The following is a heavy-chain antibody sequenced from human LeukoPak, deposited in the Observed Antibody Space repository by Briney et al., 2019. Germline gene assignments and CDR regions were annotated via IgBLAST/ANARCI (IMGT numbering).Heavy chain of an antibody. V-gene: IGHV4-61*02. D-gene: IGHD3-3*01. CDR1: GGSISSGSYY. J-gene: IGHJ3*02. Sequence: SETLSLTCTVSGGSISSGSYYWSWIRQPAGKGLEWIGRIYTSGSTNYNPSLKSRVTISVDTSKNQFSLKLSSVTAADTAVYYCARDGSRAIFDDGGAFDIWGQGTMVTVSS. CDR2: IYTSGST. CDR3: ARDGSRAIFDDGGAFDI.